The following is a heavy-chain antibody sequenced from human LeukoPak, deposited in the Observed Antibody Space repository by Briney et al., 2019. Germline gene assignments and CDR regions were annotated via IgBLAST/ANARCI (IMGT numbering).Heavy chain of an antibody. CDR3: ARGRTTAGGGVLDDY. J-gene: IGHJ4*02. CDR2: INPNSGST. Sequence: GASVKVSCKASGYTFTNYYMHWVRQAPGQGLEWMGCINPNSGSTDYAQRSQGRVTMTRDTSISTAYMELSSLTSDDTAIYYCARGRTTAGGGVLDDYWGQGTLVTVSS. CDR1: GYTFTNYY. V-gene: IGHV1-2*02. D-gene: IGHD6-13*01.